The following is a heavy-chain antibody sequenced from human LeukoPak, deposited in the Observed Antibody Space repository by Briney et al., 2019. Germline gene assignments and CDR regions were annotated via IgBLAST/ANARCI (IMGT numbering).Heavy chain of an antibody. V-gene: IGHV4-39*07. CDR2: IYYSGST. CDR3: ARVDCSGGSCYGGGDWFDP. D-gene: IGHD2-15*01. CDR1: GGSISSSSYY. J-gene: IGHJ5*02. Sequence: SETLSLTCTVSGGSISSSSYYWGWIRQPPGKGLEWIGSIYYSGSTYYNPSLKSRVTISVDTSKNQFSLKLSSVTAADTAVYYCARVDCSGGSCYGGGDWFDPWGQGTLVTVSS.